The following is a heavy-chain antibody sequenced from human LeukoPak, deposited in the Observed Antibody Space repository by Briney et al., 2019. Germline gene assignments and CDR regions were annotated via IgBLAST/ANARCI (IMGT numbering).Heavy chain of an antibody. CDR3: ARTLTRWGLTPYYFDY. V-gene: IGHV4-59*01. J-gene: IGHJ4*02. D-gene: IGHD4-23*01. Sequence: SETLSLTCTVSGGSISSDHWNWIRQPPGKGLEWIGCIYYSGSTYYNPSLKSRVTISVDTSKNQFSLKLSSVTAADTAVYYCARTLTRWGLTPYYFDYWGQGTLVTVSS. CDR2: IYYSGST. CDR1: GGSISSDH.